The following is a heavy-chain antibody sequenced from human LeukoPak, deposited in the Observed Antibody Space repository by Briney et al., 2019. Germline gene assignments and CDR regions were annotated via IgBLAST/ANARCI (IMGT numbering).Heavy chain of an antibody. J-gene: IGHJ6*02. D-gene: IGHD3-10*01. CDR3: AKKARFGELLYYYYGMDV. Sequence: GGSLRLSCAASGFIVSNHYMGWVRQAPGKGLEWVSAISGSGGSTYYADSVKGRFTISRDNSKNTLYLQMNSLRAEDTAVYYCAKKARFGELLYYYYGMDVWGQGTTVTVSS. CDR1: GFIVSNHY. V-gene: IGHV3-23*01. CDR2: ISGSGGST.